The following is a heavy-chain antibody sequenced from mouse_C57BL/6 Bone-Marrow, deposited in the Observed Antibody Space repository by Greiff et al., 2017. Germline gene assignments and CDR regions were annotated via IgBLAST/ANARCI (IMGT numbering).Heavy chain of an antibody. D-gene: IGHD2-1*01. CDR3: AKAYGNYSWFAY. V-gene: IGHV5-17*01. CDR1: GFTFSDYG. Sequence: EVQLVESGGGLVKPGGSLKLSCAASGFTFSDYGMPWVRQAPEKGLEWVAYISSGSSTIYYADTVKGRFTISRDNAKNTLFLQMTSLRSEDTAMYYCAKAYGNYSWFAYWGQGTLVTVSA. CDR2: ISSGSSTI. J-gene: IGHJ3*01.